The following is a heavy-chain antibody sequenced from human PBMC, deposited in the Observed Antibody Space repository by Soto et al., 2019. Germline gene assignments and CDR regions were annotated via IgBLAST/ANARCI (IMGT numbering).Heavy chain of an antibody. D-gene: IGHD6-13*01. CDR1: GGSFSGYY. V-gene: IGHV4-34*01. CDR3: ARVPTGIAAHRNWFSP. J-gene: IGHJ5*02. CDR2: INHSGST. Sequence: SETLSLTCAVYGGSFSGYYWSWIRQPPGKGLEWIGEINHSGSTNYNPSLKSRVTISVDTSKNQFSLKLSSVTAADTAVYYCARVPTGIAAHRNWFSPSGQRTLVTVS.